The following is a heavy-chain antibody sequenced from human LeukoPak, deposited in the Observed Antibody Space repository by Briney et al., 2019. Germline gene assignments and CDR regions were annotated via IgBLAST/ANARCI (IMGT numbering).Heavy chain of an antibody. Sequence: GGSLSLSCTASGFSLTDYYMSWIRQAPGKGLEWVSYISSNSNTIRYADSVRGRFTISRDNSRDSVFLQINDLRVEDTAVYYCTRTSIRGYSSGSNSWGQRSWVTVSS. J-gene: IGHJ1*01. CDR1: GFSLTDYY. CDR3: TRTSIRGYSSGSNS. CDR2: ISSNSNTI. D-gene: IGHD5-18*01. V-gene: IGHV3-11*04.